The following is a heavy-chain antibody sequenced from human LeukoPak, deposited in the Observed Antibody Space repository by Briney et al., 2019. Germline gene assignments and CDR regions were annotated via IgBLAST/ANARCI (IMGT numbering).Heavy chain of an antibody. CDR1: GFTFSKVW. Sequence: GGSLRLSCVGSGFTFSKVWMTWVRQAPEKGLEWVGRIRSKTAGGTTDYAAPVRGRFTISRDDSQNTVFLQMSSLKIEDTGVYYCTLGEGWGQGTLVTVSS. CDR3: TLGEG. V-gene: IGHV3-15*01. J-gene: IGHJ4*02. CDR2: IRSKTAGGTT.